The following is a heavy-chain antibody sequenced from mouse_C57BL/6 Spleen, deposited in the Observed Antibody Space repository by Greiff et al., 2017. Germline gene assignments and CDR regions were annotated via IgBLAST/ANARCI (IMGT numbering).Heavy chain of an antibody. Sequence: VQLQQSGPELVKPGASVKISCKASGYAFSSSWMHWVKQRPGKGLEWIGRIYPGDGDTKYSGKFQGKATLTPDKSSSTAYMQLSSLTSEDSAVYFLAREAYYYYLDHWGQGTTLTVSS. D-gene: IGHD2-10*01. CDR2: IYPGDGDT. CDR1: GYAFSSSW. J-gene: IGHJ2*01. CDR3: AREAYYYYLDH. V-gene: IGHV1-82*01.